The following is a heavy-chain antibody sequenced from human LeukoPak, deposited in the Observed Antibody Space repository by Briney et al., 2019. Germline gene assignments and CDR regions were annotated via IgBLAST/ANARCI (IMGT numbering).Heavy chain of an antibody. CDR1: GFTFGSYA. CDR3: ARERTGSMVRGVKQPGGHYYYYYGMDV. CDR2: ISYDGSNK. J-gene: IGHJ6*02. V-gene: IGHV3-30-3*01. D-gene: IGHD3-10*01. Sequence: GGSLRLSCAASGFTFGSYAMHWVRQAPGKGLEWVAAISYDGSNKYYADSVKGRFTISRDNSKNTLYLQMNSLRAEDTAVYYCARERTGSMVRGVKQPGGHYYYYYGMDVWGQGTTVTVSS.